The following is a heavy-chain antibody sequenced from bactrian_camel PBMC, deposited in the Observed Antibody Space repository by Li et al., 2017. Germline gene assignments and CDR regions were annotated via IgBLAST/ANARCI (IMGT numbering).Heavy chain of an antibody. CDR3: AAVAEGRTVEGGVSLWTLFESGY. CDR1: GLVYPFWS. V-gene: IGHV3S61*01. D-gene: IGHD3*01. J-gene: IGHJ4*01. Sequence: QVQLVESGGGSVQAGGSLTLSCAASGLVYPFWSMAWFRQAPGKEREGGARVDSRGTTEYVDSVKGRFTVFKGNAGKTLYLQMNSLRPEDTAMYYCAAVAEGRTVEGGVSLWTLFESGYWGQGTQVTVS. CDR2: VDSRGTT.